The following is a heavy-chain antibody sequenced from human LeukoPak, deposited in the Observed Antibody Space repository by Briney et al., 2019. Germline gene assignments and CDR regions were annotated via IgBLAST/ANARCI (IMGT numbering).Heavy chain of an antibody. V-gene: IGHV3-49*03. D-gene: IGHD3-3*01. Sequence: PGRSLRLSCTASGFTFGDHAMSWFRQAPGKGLEWVGFIRSKAYGGTTEYAASVKGRFTISRDDSKSIAYLQMNSLKTEDTAVYYCTREEVYDFWSALRDYWGQGTLVTVSS. J-gene: IGHJ4*02. CDR1: GFTFGDHA. CDR3: TREEVYDFWSALRDY. CDR2: IRSKAYGGTT.